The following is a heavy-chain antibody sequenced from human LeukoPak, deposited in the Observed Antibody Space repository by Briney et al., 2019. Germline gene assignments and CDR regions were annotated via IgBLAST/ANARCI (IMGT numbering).Heavy chain of an antibody. V-gene: IGHV4-59*01. J-gene: IGHJ4*02. CDR1: GGSISSYY. CDR3: ARWSSSSGYYY. D-gene: IGHD3-22*01. Sequence: SETLSLTCTVSGGSISSYYWSWLRQPPGKGLEWIGYIYYSGSTNYNPSLKSRVTISVDTSKNQFSLKLSSVTAADTAVYYCARWSSSSGYYYWGQGTLVTVSS. CDR2: IYYSGST.